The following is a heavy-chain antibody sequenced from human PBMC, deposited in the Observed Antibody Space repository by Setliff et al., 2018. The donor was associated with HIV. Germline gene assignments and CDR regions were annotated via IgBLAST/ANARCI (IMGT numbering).Heavy chain of an antibody. D-gene: IGHD1-26*01. CDR1: GGSTSSGSYY. J-gene: IGHJ5*02. CDR3: ATYADREANGFDP. Sequence: KSPETLSPACIVAGGSTSSGSYYWSWIRQPPGKGLEWIGSIYYSGSTYYNPSVKRSVTISVDTSKNQFSLKLSSVTAADTAVYYCATYADREANGFDPGGQGILVTVSS. V-gene: IGHV4-39*01. CDR2: IYYSGST.